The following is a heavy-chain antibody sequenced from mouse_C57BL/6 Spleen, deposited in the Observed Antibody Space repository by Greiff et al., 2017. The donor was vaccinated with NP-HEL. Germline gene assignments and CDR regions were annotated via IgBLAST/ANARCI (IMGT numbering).Heavy chain of an antibody. Sequence: QVHVKQSGPELVKPGASVKISCKASGYAFSSSWMNWVKQRPGKGLEWIGRIYPGDGDTNYNGEFKGKATLTADKSSSTAYMQLSSLTSEDSAVYVCARWTGAGYATDYWGQGASVTVSS. V-gene: IGHV1-82*01. D-gene: IGHD4-1*01. CDR2: IYPGDGDT. CDR1: GYAFSSSW. CDR3: ARWTGAGYATDY. J-gene: IGHJ4*01.